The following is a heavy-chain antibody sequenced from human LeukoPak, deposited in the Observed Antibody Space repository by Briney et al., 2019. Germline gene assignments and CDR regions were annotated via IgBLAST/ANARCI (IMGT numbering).Heavy chain of an antibody. CDR1: GFTFTSYY. V-gene: IGHV1-46*03. J-gene: IGHJ3*02. CDR2: INPSGGST. Sequence: ASVKVSCKASGFTFTSYYMHWVRQAPGQGLEWMGIINPSGGSTSYPQKFQGRVTMTRDTSTSTVYMELSSLRSEDTAAYYCACVVRGAFDIWGQGTLVTVSS. D-gene: IGHD2-21*01. CDR3: ACVVRGAFDI.